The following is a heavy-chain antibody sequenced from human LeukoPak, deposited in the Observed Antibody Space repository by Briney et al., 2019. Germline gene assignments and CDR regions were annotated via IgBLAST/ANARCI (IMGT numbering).Heavy chain of an antibody. V-gene: IGHV1-24*01. CDR2: FDPEDGET. J-gene: IGHJ4*02. CDR1: GYTLTEFA. D-gene: IGHD1-26*01. CDR3: ATLGLVGATPTFDY. Sequence: ASVKVSCKVSGYTLTEFAMHWVRQAPGKGLEWMGGFDPEDGETIYAQKFQGRVTMTEDTSTDTAYMELSSLRSEATAVYYCATLGLVGATPTFDYWGQGTLVTVSS.